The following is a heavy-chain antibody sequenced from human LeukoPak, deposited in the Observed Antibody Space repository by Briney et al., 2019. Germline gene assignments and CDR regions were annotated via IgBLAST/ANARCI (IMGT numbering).Heavy chain of an antibody. Sequence: GGSLRLSCAASGFTFSSYAMHWVRQAPGKGLEWVAVISYDGSSKYYADSVKGRFTISRDNSKNTLYLQMNSLRAEDTAVYYCARKPLGRYCSGGSCYLDYWGQGTLVTVSS. D-gene: IGHD2-15*01. CDR2: ISYDGSSK. CDR1: GFTFSSYA. J-gene: IGHJ4*02. CDR3: ARKPLGRYCSGGSCYLDY. V-gene: IGHV3-30*04.